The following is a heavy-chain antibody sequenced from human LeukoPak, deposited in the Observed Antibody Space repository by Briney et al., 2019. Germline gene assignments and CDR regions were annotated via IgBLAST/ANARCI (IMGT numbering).Heavy chain of an antibody. D-gene: IGHD2-2*01. Sequence: WASAKVSCKASGYTFTSYGISWVRQAPGQGLEWMGWISGYSGNTNYVQKFQGRVTMATDTSTSTVYMELRSLRSDDTAVYYCARDIATVVHQEWGQGTLVTVSS. CDR3: ARDIATVVHQE. J-gene: IGHJ4*02. CDR2: ISGYSGNT. CDR1: GYTFTSYG. V-gene: IGHV1-18*01.